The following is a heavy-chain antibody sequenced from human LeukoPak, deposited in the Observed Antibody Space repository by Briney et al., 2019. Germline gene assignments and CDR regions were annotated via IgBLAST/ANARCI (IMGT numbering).Heavy chain of an antibody. J-gene: IGHJ4*02. V-gene: IGHV3-23*01. Sequence: GGSLRLSCAASGFTFSSYGMSWVRQAPGKGLEWVSAISGSGGSTYYADSVKGRFTISRDNSKNTLYLQMNSLRAEDTAVYYCAKDHRLVWFGEWDYWGQGTLVTVSS. CDR3: AKDHRLVWFGEWDY. CDR2: ISGSGGST. CDR1: GFTFSSYG. D-gene: IGHD3-10*01.